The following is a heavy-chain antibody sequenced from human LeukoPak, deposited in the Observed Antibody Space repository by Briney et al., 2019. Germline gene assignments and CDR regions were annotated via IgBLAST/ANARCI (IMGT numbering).Heavy chain of an antibody. Sequence: SETLSLTCTVSGDSMSSGGYYWSWIRQHPGKGLEWIGYIFSTGNTYYNPSLKSRLTISVDTSKNRFSLQLSFVTAADTAVHYCARTRLRGDPFDDWGQGTLVTVSS. CDR2: IFSTGNT. CDR3: ARTRLRGDPFDD. J-gene: IGHJ4*02. D-gene: IGHD2-21*02. V-gene: IGHV4-31*03. CDR1: GDSMSSGGYY.